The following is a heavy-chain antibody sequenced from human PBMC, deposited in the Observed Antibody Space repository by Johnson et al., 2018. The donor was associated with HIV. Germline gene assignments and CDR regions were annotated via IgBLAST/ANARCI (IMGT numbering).Heavy chain of an antibody. J-gene: IGHJ3*02. V-gene: IGHV3-64*01. D-gene: IGHD1-14*01. CDR3: ARDGMAATKANI. CDR2: ISSNGGST. CDR1: GFTFSSYA. Sequence: EVQLVESGGGLVQPGGSLRLSCAASGFTFSSYAMHWVRQAPGKGLEYVSAISSNGGSTYYANSVKGRFTISRDNSKNTLYLQMNSLRAEDTAVYYCARDGMAATKANIWGQGTMVTVSS.